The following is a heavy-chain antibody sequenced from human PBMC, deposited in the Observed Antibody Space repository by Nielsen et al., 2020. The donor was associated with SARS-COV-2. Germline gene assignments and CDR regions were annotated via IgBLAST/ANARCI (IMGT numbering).Heavy chain of an antibody. V-gene: IGHV4-31*03. CDR2: IYNRGGA. CDR1: GASINSGIYY. J-gene: IGHJ5*02. Sequence: SETLSLTCSVSGASINSGIYYWSWVRQHSGKGLEWIGYIYNRGGAYYNPSLRTRVTISADTSKNQFSLRLTSVTAADTAVYYCVRAVPVAAPSNWFDPWGQGTLVTVSS. CDR3: VRAVPVAAPSNWFDP.